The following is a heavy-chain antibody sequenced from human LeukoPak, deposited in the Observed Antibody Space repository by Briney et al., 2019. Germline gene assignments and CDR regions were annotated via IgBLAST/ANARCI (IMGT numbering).Heavy chain of an antibody. CDR3: ARDSGTTGWFDP. D-gene: IGHD1-1*01. J-gene: IGHJ5*02. Sequence: GGSLRLSCAASGFTVSSNYMSWVRQAPGKGLEWVSVIYSGGSTYYADSVKGRFTISRDSSKNTLYLQMNSLRAEDTAVYYCARDSGTTGWFDPWGQGTLVTVSS. CDR1: GFTVSSNY. CDR2: IYSGGST. V-gene: IGHV3-53*01.